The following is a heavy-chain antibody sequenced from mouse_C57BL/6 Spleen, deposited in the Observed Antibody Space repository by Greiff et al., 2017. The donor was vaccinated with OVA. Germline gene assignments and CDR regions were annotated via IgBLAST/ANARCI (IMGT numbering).Heavy chain of an antibody. D-gene: IGHD4-1*01. V-gene: IGHV3-6*01. J-gene: IGHJ2*01. Sequence: EVQLVESGPGLVKPSQSLSLTCSVTGYSITSGYYWNWIRQFPGNKLEWMGYISYDGSNNYNPSLKNRISITRDTSKNQFFLKLNSVTTEDTATYYCARNWAYYFDYWGQGTTLTVSS. CDR1: GYSITSGYY. CDR3: ARNWAYYFDY. CDR2: ISYDGSN.